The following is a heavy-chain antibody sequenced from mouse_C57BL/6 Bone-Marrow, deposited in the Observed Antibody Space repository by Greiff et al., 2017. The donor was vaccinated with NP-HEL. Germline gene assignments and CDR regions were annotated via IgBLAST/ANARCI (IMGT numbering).Heavy chain of an antibody. CDR2: IDPSDSYT. Sequence: QVHVKQPGAELVKPGASVKLSCKASGYTFTSYWMQWVKQRPGQGLEWIGEIDPSDSYTNYNQKFKGKATLTVDTSSSTAYMQLSSLTSEDSAVYYCARSGYYGTSYFDVWGTGTTVTVSS. CDR3: ARSGYYGTSYFDV. V-gene: IGHV1-50*01. J-gene: IGHJ1*03. CDR1: GYTFTSYW. D-gene: IGHD1-1*01.